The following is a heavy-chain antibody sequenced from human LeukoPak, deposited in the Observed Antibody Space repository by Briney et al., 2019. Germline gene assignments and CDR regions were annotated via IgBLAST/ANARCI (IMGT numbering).Heavy chain of an antibody. D-gene: IGHD3-22*01. CDR3: AKVLDSSGYYSHY. CDR2: INPNSGGT. J-gene: IGHJ4*02. CDR1: GYTFTGYY. V-gene: IGHV1-2*06. Sequence: ASVRVSCKASGYTFTGYYMHWVRQAPGQGREWMGRINPNSGGTNYAQKFQGRVTMTRDTSISTAYMELSRLRSDDTAVYYCAKVLDSSGYYSHYWGQGTLVTVSS.